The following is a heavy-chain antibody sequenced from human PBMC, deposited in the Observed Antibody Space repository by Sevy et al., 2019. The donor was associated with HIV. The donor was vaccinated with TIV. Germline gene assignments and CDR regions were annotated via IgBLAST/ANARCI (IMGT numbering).Heavy chain of an antibody. V-gene: IGHV4-61*02. CDR2: IYTSGST. Sequence: SETLSLTCTVSGGSINSGNYYWSWIRQPAGKGLEWIGRIYTSGSTNYNPSLKSRVTISVDTSKNQFSLKLSSVTAAATSVYYCARESGDCSSTSCYEGVFDYWGQGTLVTVSS. CDR3: ARESGDCSSTSCYEGVFDY. J-gene: IGHJ4*02. D-gene: IGHD2-2*01. CDR1: GGSINSGNYY.